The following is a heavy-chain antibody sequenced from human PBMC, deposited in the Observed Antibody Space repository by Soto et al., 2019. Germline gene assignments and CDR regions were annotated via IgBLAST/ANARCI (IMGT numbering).Heavy chain of an antibody. D-gene: IGHD3-22*01. CDR3: ARGINYYDSSGDSWFDP. J-gene: IGHJ5*02. Sequence: SETLSLTCTVSGGSINCGDYSWTWIRQPPGKGLEWIGYIYHTGTTYYNMSLKSRVTISVDRSKNQFSLKLSSVTAADTAVYYCARGINYYDSSGDSWFDPWGQGTLVTFS. V-gene: IGHV4-30-2*01. CDR1: GGSINCGDYS. CDR2: IYHTGTT.